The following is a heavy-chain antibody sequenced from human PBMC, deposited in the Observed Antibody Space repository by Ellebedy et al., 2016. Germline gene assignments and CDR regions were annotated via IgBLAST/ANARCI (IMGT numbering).Heavy chain of an antibody. D-gene: IGHD4-17*01. CDR1: GFTFSNYW. CDR2: LNQDGSEQ. CDR3: ARDNYGDYLNDF. Sequence: GESLKISCAASGFTFSNYWMSWVRQAPGKGLEWVANLNQDGSEQYYVGSVKGRFTISRDNAKNSLYLQMNSLRADDTAVYYCARDNYGDYLNDFWGPGTLVTVSS. V-gene: IGHV3-7*03. J-gene: IGHJ4*02.